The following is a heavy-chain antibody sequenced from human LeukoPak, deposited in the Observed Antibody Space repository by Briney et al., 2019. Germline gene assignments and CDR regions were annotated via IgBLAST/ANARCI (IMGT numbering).Heavy chain of an antibody. CDR1: GGSISSGGYH. D-gene: IGHD3-10*01. Sequence: PSETLSLTCTDSGGSISSGGYHWSWIRQHPGKGLEWIGYIYYSGSTNYNPSLKSRVTISVDTSKNQFSLKLSSVTAADTAVYYCARKVTMVRVSNGYFDYWGQGTLVTVSS. V-gene: IGHV4-31*03. CDR3: ARKVTMVRVSNGYFDY. CDR2: IYYSGST. J-gene: IGHJ4*02.